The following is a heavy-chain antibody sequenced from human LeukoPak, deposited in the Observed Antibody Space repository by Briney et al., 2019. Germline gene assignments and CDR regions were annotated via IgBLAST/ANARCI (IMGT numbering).Heavy chain of an antibody. CDR2: IRGSGGST. CDR1: VFTLSSYA. V-gene: IGHV3-23*01. CDR3: AKVGISSSGWYGPTYYYYYMDV. J-gene: IGHJ6*03. D-gene: IGHD6-19*01. Sequence: GGSLSLLCTLSVFTLSSYAMSWVRQAPGKGLEWVSAIRGSGGSTYYADSVKGRFTLPRDNSKNTLYLQMKSLRAEETAVYYWAKVGISSSGWYGPTYYYYYMDVRGKGTTVTVSS.